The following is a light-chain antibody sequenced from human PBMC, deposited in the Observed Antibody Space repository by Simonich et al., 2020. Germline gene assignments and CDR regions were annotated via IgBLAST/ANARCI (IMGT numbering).Light chain of an antibody. J-gene: IGKJ1*01. CDR3: QQYNSYSRT. CDR2: KAS. CDR1: QSISSW. V-gene: IGKV1-5*03. Sequence: DIQMTQSPSTLSASVGDRVTITCRASQSISSWLAWYQQKPGKAPKLLIYKASSLEIGVPSRLSGSGSGTEFTLTISSLQPDDFATYYCQQYNSYSRTFGQGTKVEIK.